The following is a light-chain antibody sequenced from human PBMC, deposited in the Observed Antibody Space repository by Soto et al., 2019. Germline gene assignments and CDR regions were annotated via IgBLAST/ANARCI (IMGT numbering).Light chain of an antibody. J-gene: IGKJ5*01. CDR2: GAF. CDR1: PSVTNF. Sequence: EIVLTQSPATLSLSPGERATLSCRASPSVTNFLAWYQQKPGQAPRLLIYGAFNRATGIPARFSGSGSGTDFPLTISSLEPEDSAVYYCQQRNVWPPVTYGQGARPEIK. CDR3: QQRNVWPPVT. V-gene: IGKV3-11*01.